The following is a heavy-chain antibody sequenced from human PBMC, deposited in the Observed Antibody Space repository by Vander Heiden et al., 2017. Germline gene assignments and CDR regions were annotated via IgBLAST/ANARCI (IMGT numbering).Heavy chain of an antibody. J-gene: IGHJ4*02. V-gene: IGHV3-9*01. CDR3: ARDLRYYDSSGYFD. Sequence: EVQLVESGGGLVQPGRSLRLSCAAPGFTFDDSAMHWVRQAPGKGLEWVSGISWNSGSIGYADSVKGRFTISRDNAKNSLYLQMNSLSAEDTALYYCARDLRYYDSSGYFDWGQGTLVTVSS. CDR1: GFTFDDSA. CDR2: ISWNSGSI. D-gene: IGHD3-22*01.